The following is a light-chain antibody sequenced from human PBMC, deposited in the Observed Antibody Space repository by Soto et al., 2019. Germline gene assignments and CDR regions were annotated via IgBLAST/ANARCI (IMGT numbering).Light chain of an antibody. CDR3: SSYTNFNSL. CDR2: DVF. CDR1: SSDVGAYNY. Sequence: QSALTQPASVSGSPGQSITISCTGTSSDVGAYNYVSWYQQHPGKAPKLMIYDVFNRPSGVSDRFSGSKSGNTASLTISGLQAEDEAYYFCSSYTNFNSLFGGGTKLTVL. J-gene: IGLJ3*02. V-gene: IGLV2-14*03.